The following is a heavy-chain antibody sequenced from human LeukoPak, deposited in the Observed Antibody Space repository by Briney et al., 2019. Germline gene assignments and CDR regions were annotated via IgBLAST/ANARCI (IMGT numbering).Heavy chain of an antibody. CDR3: ASALWFGGSSFDY. Sequence: SETLSLTCAVYGGSFSGYYWSWIRQSPGKGLEWIGEINHSGSTNYNPSLKSRVTISVDTSKNQFSLKLSSVTAADTAVYYCASALWFGGSSFDYWGQGTLVTVSS. CDR1: GGSFSGYY. CDR2: INHSGST. V-gene: IGHV4-34*01. D-gene: IGHD3-10*01. J-gene: IGHJ4*02.